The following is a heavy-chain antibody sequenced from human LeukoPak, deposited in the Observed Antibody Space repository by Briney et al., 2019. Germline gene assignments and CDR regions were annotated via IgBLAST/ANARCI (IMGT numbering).Heavy chain of an antibody. CDR1: GFTFSSYG. J-gene: IGHJ4*02. D-gene: IGHD3-3*01. Sequence: PGGSLRLSCAASGFTFSSYGMHWVRQAPGKGLEWVAFIRYDGSNKYYADSVKGRFTISRDNSKNTLYLQMNSLRAEDTAVYYCTSQFDSRAVTIFGVVIVNEDYWGQGTLVTVSS. CDR2: IRYDGSNK. V-gene: IGHV3-30*02. CDR3: TSQFDSRAVTIFGVVIVNEDY.